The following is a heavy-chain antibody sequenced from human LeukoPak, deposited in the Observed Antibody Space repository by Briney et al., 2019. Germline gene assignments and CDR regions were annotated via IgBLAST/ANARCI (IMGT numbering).Heavy chain of an antibody. CDR3: ARVGTGYDFWSGYPFDY. V-gene: IGHV4-39*07. CDR1: AGSISSSSYY. Sequence: SETLSLTCTVSAGSISSSSYYWGWIRQPPGKGLEWIRSIYYSGSTYYNPSLKSRVTISVDTSKNQFSLKLSSVTAADTAVYYCARVGTGYDFWSGYPFDYWGQGTLVTVSS. D-gene: IGHD3-3*01. J-gene: IGHJ4*02. CDR2: IYYSGST.